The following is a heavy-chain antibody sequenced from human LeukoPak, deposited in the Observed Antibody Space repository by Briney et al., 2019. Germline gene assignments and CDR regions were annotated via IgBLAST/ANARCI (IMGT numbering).Heavy chain of an antibody. CDR3: TRLSRYCSSSSCRTSQYYFDC. CDR2: IYYTGST. Sequence: KPSETLSLTCSVSGGSISDHHWSWIRQSPGKGLEWIGYIYYTGSTNYNPSLKSRVSMSVARNQFSLNLRSVTAADSAVYYCTRLSRYCSSSSCRTSQYYFDCWGQGAPVTVSS. J-gene: IGHJ4*02. D-gene: IGHD2-2*01. V-gene: IGHV4-59*11. CDR1: GGSISDHH.